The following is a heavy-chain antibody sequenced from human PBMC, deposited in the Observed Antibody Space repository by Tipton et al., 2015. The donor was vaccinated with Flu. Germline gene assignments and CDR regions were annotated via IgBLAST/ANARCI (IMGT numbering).Heavy chain of an antibody. CDR1: GDSIRSDYY. J-gene: IGHJ5*01. V-gene: IGHV4-38-2*02. CDR3: ARRTFSNYVSEPKNWFDF. Sequence: LRLSCTVSGDSIRSDYYWGWIRQPPGKGLEWIGNICPGSPYYNPSLRSRVTMSVARSNDQFSLRLTSVTAADTAVYFCARRTFSNYVSEPKNWFDFWGQGTLVTVSS. CDR2: ICPGSP. D-gene: IGHD4-11*01.